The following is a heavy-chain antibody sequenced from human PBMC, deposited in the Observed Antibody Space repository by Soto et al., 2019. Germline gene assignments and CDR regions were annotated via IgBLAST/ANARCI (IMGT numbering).Heavy chain of an antibody. CDR3: ASGIDP. J-gene: IGHJ5*02. Sequence: PGGSLRLSCAASEFTFSSYWMYWVRQAPGKGLEWVANIKPDGSETAYVDSVKGRFTISRDNAKKFLYLQMNSLRVDDTAVYYCASGIDPWGQGTLVTVSS. CDR1: EFTFSSYW. V-gene: IGHV3-7*03. CDR2: IKPDGSET.